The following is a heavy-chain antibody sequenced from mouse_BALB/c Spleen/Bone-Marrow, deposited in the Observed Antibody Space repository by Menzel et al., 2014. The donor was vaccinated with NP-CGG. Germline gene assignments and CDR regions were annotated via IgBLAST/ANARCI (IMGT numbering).Heavy chain of an antibody. D-gene: IGHD1-1*02. V-gene: IGHV4-1*02. CDR2: IKPGGSTI. J-gene: IGHJ1*01. CDR3: ARRNWYCNLFV. CDR1: GFSLSSYG. Sequence: EVKLVESGGGLVQPGGSLKLSCAASGFSLSSYGMSWVRQPPGKGLEWMGEIKPGGSTIYYTASLKDKFISSRDNAKNSLYLQMRKVNSEDSALYYCARRNWYCNLFVWGAGTPVTVSS.